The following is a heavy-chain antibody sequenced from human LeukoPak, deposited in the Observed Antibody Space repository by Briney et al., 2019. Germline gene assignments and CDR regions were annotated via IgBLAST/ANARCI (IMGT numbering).Heavy chain of an antibody. CDR3: ARRRTFLYSSGWHTTSWFDY. CDR1: GGSISSGGYS. J-gene: IGHJ4*02. Sequence: SETLSLTCAVSGGSISSGGYSWSWIRQPPGKGLEWIGYIYHSGSTYYNPSLKSRVTISVDTSKNQFSLKLCSVTAADTAVYYCARRRTFLYSSGWHTTSWFDYWGQGTLVTVSS. D-gene: IGHD6-19*01. CDR2: IYHSGST. V-gene: IGHV4-30-2*03.